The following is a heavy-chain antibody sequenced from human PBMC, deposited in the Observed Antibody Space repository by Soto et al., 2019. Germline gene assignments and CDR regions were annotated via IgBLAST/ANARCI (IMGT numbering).Heavy chain of an antibody. Sequence: QITLKESGPTLVKPTQTLTLTCTSSGFSLTTSEVGVAWIRQPPGKALEWLALIYWDDDRRYRASLESRFSITRDTSKNQVVLTMIDMDPVDTATYYCAHTFGLSNYIIYGVDVWGQGTTVTVSS. V-gene: IGHV2-5*02. CDR3: AHTFGLSNYIIYGVDV. D-gene: IGHD3-10*01. J-gene: IGHJ6*02. CDR1: GFSLTTSEVG. CDR2: IYWDDDR.